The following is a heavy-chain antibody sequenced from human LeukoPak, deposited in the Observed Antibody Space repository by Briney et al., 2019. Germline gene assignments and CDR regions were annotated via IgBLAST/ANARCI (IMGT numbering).Heavy chain of an antibody. CDR2: IIPIFGTA. CDR1: GGTFSSYA. V-gene: IGHV1-69*06. CDR3: ARDRGRGVGAQIHYFDF. D-gene: IGHD1-26*01. Sequence: GASVKVSCKASGGTFSSYAISWVRQAPGQGLEWMGGIIPIFGTANYAQKFQGRVTITADKSTSTAYMELSSLRSEDTAVYYCARDRGRGVGAQIHYFDFWGQGSLVTVSS. J-gene: IGHJ4*02.